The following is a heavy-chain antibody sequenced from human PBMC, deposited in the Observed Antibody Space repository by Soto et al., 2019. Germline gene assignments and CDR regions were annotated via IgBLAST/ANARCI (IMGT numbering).Heavy chain of an antibody. J-gene: IGHJ6*02. Sequence: EVQVVESGGGVVPPGGSLRLSCAGSGFTFSDYAMTWVXXXXXXXXXXXXXXRSNGEYTYYGDSAKGRFTVSRDNSKNTLYLEXXXVRAXXXAVXXXXXXXXXXXXXXXXXXXXXVXGQGTTVTVSS. CDR2: XRSNGEYT. V-gene: IGHV3-23*04. CDR3: XXXXXXXXXXXXXXXXXXV. CDR1: GFTFSDYA.